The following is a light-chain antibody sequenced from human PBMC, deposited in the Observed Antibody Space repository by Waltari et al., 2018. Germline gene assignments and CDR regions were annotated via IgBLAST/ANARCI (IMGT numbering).Light chain of an antibody. V-gene: IGLV1-47*01. J-gene: IGLJ1*01. Sequence: QSVLTQPPSVSGTPGQTVTISCFGTNSNIGRTSVFWYQQLPRTAPKLLIYRDEQRPSGVPDRFSGSKSGTSASLAIRGLRSEDEADYYCAAWDDSLSVSYVFGSGTKVTV. CDR1: NSNIGRTS. CDR2: RDE. CDR3: AAWDDSLSVSYV.